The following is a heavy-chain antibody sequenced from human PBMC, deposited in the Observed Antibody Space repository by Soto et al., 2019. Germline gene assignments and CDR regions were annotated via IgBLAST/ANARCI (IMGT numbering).Heavy chain of an antibody. Sequence: QVQLVESGGGVVQPGRSLRLSCAASGFTFSSYGMHWVRQAPGKGLEWVAVISYDGSNKYYADSVKGRFTISRDNSKNTLDLQMNSLRAEDTAVYYCAKDRFLLGVPLRYYGMDVWGQGTTVTVSS. CDR2: ISYDGSNK. V-gene: IGHV3-30*18. D-gene: IGHD2-2*01. CDR1: GFTFSSYG. CDR3: AKDRFLLGVPLRYYGMDV. J-gene: IGHJ6*02.